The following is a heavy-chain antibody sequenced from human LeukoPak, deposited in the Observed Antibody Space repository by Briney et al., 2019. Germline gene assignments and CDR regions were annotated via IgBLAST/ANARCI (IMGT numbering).Heavy chain of an antibody. V-gene: IGHV3-48*03. D-gene: IGHD4-23*01. J-gene: IGHJ4*02. CDR1: GFTFSSYE. CDR3: AKDQTPYY. Sequence: GGSLRLSCAASGFTFSSYEMNWVRQAPGKGLEWVSYISSSGSTIYYADSVKGRFTISRDNSKNTLYLQMNSLRAEDTAVYYCAKDQTPYYWGQGTLVTVSS. CDR2: ISSSGSTI.